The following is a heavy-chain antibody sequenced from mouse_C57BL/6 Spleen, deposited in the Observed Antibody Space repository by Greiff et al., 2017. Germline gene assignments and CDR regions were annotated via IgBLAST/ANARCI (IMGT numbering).Heavy chain of an antibody. V-gene: IGHV5-9*01. D-gene: IGHD1-1*01. CDR1: GFTFSSYT. J-gene: IGHJ4*01. Sequence: EVQLVESGGGLVKPGGSLKLSCAASGFTFSSYTMSWVRQTPEKRLEWVATISGGGGNTYYPDSVKGRFTISRDNAKNTLYLQMSSLRSEDTALYYCAKPNYGSSYDYAMDYWGQGTSVTVSS. CDR3: AKPNYGSSYDYAMDY. CDR2: ISGGGGNT.